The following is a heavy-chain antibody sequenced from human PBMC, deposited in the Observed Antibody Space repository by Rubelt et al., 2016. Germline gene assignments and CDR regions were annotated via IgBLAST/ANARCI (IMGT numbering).Heavy chain of an antibody. Sequence: VSVIYSGGSTYYADSVKGRFTISRDNSKNTLYLQMNSLRAEDTAVYYCARDVETVSYDGGAYYYYYGMDVWGQGTTVTVSS. CDR3: ARDVETVSYDGGAYYYYYGMDV. D-gene: IGHD2-21*01. CDR2: IYSGGST. J-gene: IGHJ6*02. V-gene: IGHV3-53*01.